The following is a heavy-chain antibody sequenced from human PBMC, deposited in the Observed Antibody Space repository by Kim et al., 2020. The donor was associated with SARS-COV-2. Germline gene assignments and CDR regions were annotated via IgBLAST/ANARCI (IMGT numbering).Heavy chain of an antibody. CDR2: ISAYNGNT. D-gene: IGHD2-21*02. V-gene: IGHV1-18*01. CDR3: ARWAYCGGDCYLPDRFDY. Sequence: ASVKVSCKASGYTFTSYGISWVRQAPGQGLEWMGWISAYNGNTNYAQKLQGRVTMTTDTSTSTAYMELRSLRSDDTAVYYCARWAYCGGDCYLPDRFDYWGQGTLVTVSS. J-gene: IGHJ4*02. CDR1: GYTFTSYG.